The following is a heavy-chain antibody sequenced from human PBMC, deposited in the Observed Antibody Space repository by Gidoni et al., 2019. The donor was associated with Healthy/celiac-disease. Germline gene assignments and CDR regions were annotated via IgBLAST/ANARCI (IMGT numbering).Heavy chain of an antibody. D-gene: IGHD6-19*01. V-gene: IGHV3-9*01. CDR3: AKEIAVAGPTYYYYGMDV. J-gene: IGHJ6*02. CDR1: GFTFDDYA. CDR2: ISWNSGSI. Sequence: EVQLVESGGGLVQPGRSLRLSCAASGFTFDDYALHWVRQAPGKGLEWVSGISWNSGSIGYADSVKGRFTISRDNAKNSLYLQMNSLRAEDTALYYCAKEIAVAGPTYYYYGMDVWGQGTTVTVSS.